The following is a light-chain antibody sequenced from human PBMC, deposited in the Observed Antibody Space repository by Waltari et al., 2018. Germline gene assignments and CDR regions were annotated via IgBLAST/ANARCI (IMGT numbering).Light chain of an antibody. J-gene: IGKJ2*01. Sequence: EIVLTQSPGTLSLSRGERATLSCRASQSVSSIYLAWYQQKPGQAPRLLIYGASSRATGIPDRFSGSGSGTDFTLTISRLEPEDFAVYYCQQYGSSPTFGQGTKLEIK. CDR2: GAS. CDR1: QSVSSIY. V-gene: IGKV3-20*01. CDR3: QQYGSSPT.